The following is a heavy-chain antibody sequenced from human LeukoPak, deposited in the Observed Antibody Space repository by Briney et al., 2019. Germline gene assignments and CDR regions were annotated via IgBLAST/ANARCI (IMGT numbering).Heavy chain of an antibody. CDR1: GFSLSTSGVG. J-gene: IGHJ4*02. CDR3: AQNYYDNSGYVVFDY. V-gene: IGHV2-5*01. Sequence: SGPTLVNPTQTLTLTCTFSGFSLSTSGVGVGWIRQPPGKALEWLALIYWNDDKRYSPSLKSRLTITKDTSKNQVVLTMTNMDPVDTATYYCAQNYYDNSGYVVFDYWGQGTLVTVSS. CDR2: IYWNDDK. D-gene: IGHD3-22*01.